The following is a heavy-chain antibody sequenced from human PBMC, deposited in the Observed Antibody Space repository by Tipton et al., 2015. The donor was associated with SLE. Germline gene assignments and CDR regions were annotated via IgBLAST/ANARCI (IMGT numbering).Heavy chain of an antibody. J-gene: IGHJ4*02. Sequence: SLRLSCSVSGGSISSSYYYWGWIRQPPGKGLEWISYISSGGETIYYADSVKGRFTISRDTAKKSLYLQMNSLRAEDTAVYYCARRLLDWGQGTLVTVSS. CDR3: ARRLLD. V-gene: IGHV3-11*04. CDR1: GGSISSSYYY. CDR2: ISSGGETI.